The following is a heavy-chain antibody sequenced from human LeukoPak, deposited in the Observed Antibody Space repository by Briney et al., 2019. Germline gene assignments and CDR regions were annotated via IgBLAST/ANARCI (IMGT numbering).Heavy chain of an antibody. V-gene: IGHV4-59*01. CDR2: IYYSGST. D-gene: IGHD3-16*02. J-gene: IGHJ5*01. CDR3: ARWSSVWGSYQSWFDP. Sequence: SETLSLTCTVSGGSISSYYWSWIRQPPGKGLEWIGYIYYSGSTNYNPSLKSRVTISVDTSKNQFSLKLSSVTAADTAVYYCARWSSVWGSYQSWFDPWGQGTLVTVSS. CDR1: GGSISSYY.